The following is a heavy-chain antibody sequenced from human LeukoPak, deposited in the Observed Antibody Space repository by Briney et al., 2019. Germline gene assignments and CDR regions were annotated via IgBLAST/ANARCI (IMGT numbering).Heavy chain of an antibody. D-gene: IGHD3-22*01. V-gene: IGHV5-51*01. CDR3: ARGSLGSSGYPYDFDY. CDR1: GYSFTSYW. CDR2: IYPGDSDT. Sequence: GESLKISCKGSGYSFTSYWIGWVRQMHGKGLEWMGIIYPGDSDTRYSPSFQGQVTISADKSISTAYLQWSSLKASDTAMYYCARGSLGSSGYPYDFDYWGQGTLVTVSS. J-gene: IGHJ4*02.